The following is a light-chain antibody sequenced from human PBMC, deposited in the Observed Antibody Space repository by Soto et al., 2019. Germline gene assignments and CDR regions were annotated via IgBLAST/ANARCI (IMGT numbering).Light chain of an antibody. V-gene: IGKV1-39*01. Sequence: DIQMTQSPSSLSASVGDRVTITCRASQTVSTYLTWYQQKPGKAPKVLIYGASSLQSGVPSRFSGTGSETDFTPTISSLQPEDFATYYCQQSYSAPETFGQGTRVEIE. CDR1: QTVSTY. CDR3: QQSYSAPET. J-gene: IGKJ1*01. CDR2: GAS.